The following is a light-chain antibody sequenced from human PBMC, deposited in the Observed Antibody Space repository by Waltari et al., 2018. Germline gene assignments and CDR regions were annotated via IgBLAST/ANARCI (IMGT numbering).Light chain of an antibody. CDR3: QQYNSWPPYT. CDR1: QGVSSN. J-gene: IGKJ2*01. CDR2: GAS. Sequence: EIVMTQSPATLSVSPGERATLSCRASQGVSSNLAWYQQKPGQAPRLLIYGASSRATGIPGRYSGSGSGTYFTLTISSLQSEDIAVYYCQQYNSWPPYTFGQGTKLQIK. V-gene: IGKV3-15*01.